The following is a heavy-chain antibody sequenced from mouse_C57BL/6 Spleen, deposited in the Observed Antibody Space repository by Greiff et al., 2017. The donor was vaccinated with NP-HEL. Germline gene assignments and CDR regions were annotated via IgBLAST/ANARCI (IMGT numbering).Heavy chain of an antibody. J-gene: IGHJ3*01. Sequence: QVQLQQPGAELVKPGASVKMSCKASGYTFTSYWITWVKQRPGQGLEWIGDIYPGSGSTNYNEKFKSKATLTVDTSSSTAYMQLSSLTSEDPAVYDCAREVYDGGSRGFAYGGQGTLVTVSA. CDR2: IYPGSGST. CDR1: GYTFTSYW. D-gene: IGHD1-1*02. V-gene: IGHV1-55*01. CDR3: AREVYDGGSRGFAY.